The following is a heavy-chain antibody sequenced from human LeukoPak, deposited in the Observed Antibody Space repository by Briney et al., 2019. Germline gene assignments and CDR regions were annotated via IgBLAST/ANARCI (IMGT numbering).Heavy chain of an antibody. CDR1: GYTFTSYA. J-gene: IGHJ4*02. D-gene: IGHD3-9*01. Sequence: ASVKVSCKASGYTFTSYAMNWVRQAPGQGLEWMGRIIPILGIADYAQKFQGRVTITADKSTSTAYMELSSLRSEDTAVYYCAMTGPPYYFDYWGQGTLVTVSS. V-gene: IGHV1-69*04. CDR2: IIPILGIA. CDR3: AMTGPPYYFDY.